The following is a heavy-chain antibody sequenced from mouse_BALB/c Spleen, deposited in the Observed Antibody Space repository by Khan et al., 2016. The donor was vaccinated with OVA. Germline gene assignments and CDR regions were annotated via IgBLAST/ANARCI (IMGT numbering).Heavy chain of an antibody. CDR3: ARQPYYHYNVMDY. J-gene: IGHJ4*01. Sequence: QVQLKQSGPGLVAPSQSLSITCTISGFSLTNYGVHWVRQPPGKGLEWLAVIWNDGSTNYNSVLKSRLTITKDDSKSQVFLKMNSLQTDDTAIYFCARQPYYHYNVMDYWGHGTSVTVSS. CDR1: GFSLTNYG. CDR2: IWNDGST. D-gene: IGHD2-10*01. V-gene: IGHV2-6-1*01.